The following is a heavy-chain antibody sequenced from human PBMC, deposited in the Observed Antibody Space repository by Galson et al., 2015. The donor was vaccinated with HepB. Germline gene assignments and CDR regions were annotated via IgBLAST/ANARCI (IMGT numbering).Heavy chain of an antibody. CDR3: ARHHYGMDV. V-gene: IGHV3-30-3*01. J-gene: IGHJ6*02. CDR2: ISYDGNNK. CDR1: GFTFSDYD. Sequence: LRLSCAASGFTFSDYDIHWVRQAPGKGLEWVAVISYDGNNKYYADSVKGRFTISRDNSKNTLYLQMNSLGTEDTAVYYCARHHYGMDVWGQGTTVTVSS.